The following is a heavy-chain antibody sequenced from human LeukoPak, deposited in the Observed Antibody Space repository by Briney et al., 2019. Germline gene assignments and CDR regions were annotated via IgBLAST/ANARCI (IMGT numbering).Heavy chain of an antibody. D-gene: IGHD3-10*01. V-gene: IGHV4-59*01. CDR1: LGSISRYN. Sequence: SETLSLSCTLSLGSISRYNWSWIWHPPGKGLEWIWYIYYDGVTNYNPSLKSRVTISLATSKNQISLKLSSVPAAATAVYYCARDRGEALGAYYGMDVWGQGITVTVSS. CDR3: ARDRGEALGAYYGMDV. J-gene: IGHJ6*02. CDR2: IYYDGVT.